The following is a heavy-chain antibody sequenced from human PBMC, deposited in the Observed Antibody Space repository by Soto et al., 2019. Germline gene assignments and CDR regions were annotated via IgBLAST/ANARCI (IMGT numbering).Heavy chain of an antibody. V-gene: IGHV3-23*01. D-gene: IGHD3-10*01. J-gene: IGHJ3*02. CDR1: GFTFRDYA. Sequence: GWSLRLSCEVSGFTFRDYAMSWVRQAPGKGLEWVSTVSGSLDSAYYSDAVKGRFTVSRDHSRNVLYLQMDSLRAEDTGVYYCAKDSGLPGDFGILIHAFDIWGQGPLVTV. CDR3: AKDSGLPGDFGILIHAFDI. CDR2: VSGSLDSA.